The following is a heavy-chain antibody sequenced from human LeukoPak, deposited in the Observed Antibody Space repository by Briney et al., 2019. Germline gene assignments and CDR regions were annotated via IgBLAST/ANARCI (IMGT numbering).Heavy chain of an antibody. J-gene: IGHJ4*02. V-gene: IGHV1-24*01. Sequence: ASVKVSCKVSGYTLTQLAIHWVRQARGKGLEWMGGFDPEDGETVYAQKFQDRVTMTEDTSTDTASMELTSLASEDTAVYYCATQARGYFYYWGQGTLVTVSS. CDR1: GYTLTQLA. CDR2: FDPEDGET. CDR3: ATQARGYFYY.